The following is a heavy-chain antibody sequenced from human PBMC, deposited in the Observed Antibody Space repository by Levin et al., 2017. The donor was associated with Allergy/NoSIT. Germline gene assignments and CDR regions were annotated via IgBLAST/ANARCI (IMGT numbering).Heavy chain of an antibody. CDR3: ARDDGRSADYGMDV. J-gene: IGHJ6*02. V-gene: IGHV6-1*01. CDR1: GDSVSRTSAA. Sequence: ASQTLSLPCAISGDSVSRTSAAWNWIRQSPSRGLEWLGRTYYRSKWYNDYAESVKSRITINPDTSKNQFSLHLNSVTPEETAVYYCARDDGRSADYGMDVWGQGTTVTVSS. CDR2: TYYRSKWYN. D-gene: IGHD3/OR15-3a*01.